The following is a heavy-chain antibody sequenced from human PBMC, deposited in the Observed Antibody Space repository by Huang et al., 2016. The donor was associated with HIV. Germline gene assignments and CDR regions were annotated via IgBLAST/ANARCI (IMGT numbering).Heavy chain of an antibody. CDR3: ARHLMGSGTYYKLDS. V-gene: IGHV4-39*01. J-gene: IGHJ5*01. CDR1: GGSVSSDSYY. D-gene: IGHD3-10*01. Sequence: QLQLQESGPGLVQPSETLSLTCTVSGGSVSSDSYYWGWIRQPPGKGLEWIGNIYFSGSTNYNPSLKRRLTISVDTSKNQFSLKLSSVTAADTAVYYCARHLMGSGTYYKLDSWGQGTLVTVSS. CDR2: IYFSGST.